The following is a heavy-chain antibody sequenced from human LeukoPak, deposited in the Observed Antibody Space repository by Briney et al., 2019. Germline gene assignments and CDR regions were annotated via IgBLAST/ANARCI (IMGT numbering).Heavy chain of an antibody. CDR2: IKQSSSEK. J-gene: IGHJ4*02. V-gene: IGHV3-7*01. Sequence: PGGSLRLSCAGSGFTFSSYWMSWVRQAPGKGLEWVANIKQSSSEKYYVDSVKGRFTISKDDAENTVYLQMSSLRDEDTAVYYCAKDQDFRGQGTLVTVSS. CDR1: GFTFSSYW. D-gene: IGHD3-3*01. CDR3: AKDQDF.